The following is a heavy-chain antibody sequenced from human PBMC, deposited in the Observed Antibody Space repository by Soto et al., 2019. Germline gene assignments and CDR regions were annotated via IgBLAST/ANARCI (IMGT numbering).Heavy chain of an antibody. CDR3: ARGRGSSGG. CDR1: GGSISSYY. Sequence: SETLSLTCTVSGGSISSYYWSWIRQPPGKGLEWIGYIYYSGSTNYNPSLKSRVTISVDTSKNQFSLKLSSVTAADTAVYYCARGRGSSGGWGQGTLVTVSS. V-gene: IGHV4-59*01. CDR2: IYYSGST. J-gene: IGHJ4*02. D-gene: IGHD6-19*01.